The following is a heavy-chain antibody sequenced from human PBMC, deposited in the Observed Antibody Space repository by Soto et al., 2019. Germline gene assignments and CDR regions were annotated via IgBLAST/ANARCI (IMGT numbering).Heavy chain of an antibody. J-gene: IGHJ6*02. CDR1: GFTFSSYW. CDR2: INSDGSST. CDR3: AREYHWNSYYYGMDV. V-gene: IGHV3-74*01. Sequence: PGGSLRLSCAASGFTFSSYWMHWVRQAPGKGLVWVSRINSDGSSTSYADSVKGRFTISRDNAKNTLYLQMNSLRAEDTAVYYCAREYHWNSYYYGMDVWGQGTTVTVSS. D-gene: IGHD1-20*01.